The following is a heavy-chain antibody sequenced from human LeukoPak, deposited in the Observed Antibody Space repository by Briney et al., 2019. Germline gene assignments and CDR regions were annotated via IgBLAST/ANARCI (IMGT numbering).Heavy chain of an antibody. CDR2: INHDGTNT. CDR1: GLTFSSSG. CDR3: ANFDY. J-gene: IGHJ4*02. Sequence: GGSLRLSCTASGLTFSSSGMHWVRQAPGKGLDWVSLINHDGTNTFYADSVKGRFTISRDNSQNTLYLQMNSLRGEDTAVYYCANFDYWGQGTLVTVSS. V-gene: IGHV3-30*02.